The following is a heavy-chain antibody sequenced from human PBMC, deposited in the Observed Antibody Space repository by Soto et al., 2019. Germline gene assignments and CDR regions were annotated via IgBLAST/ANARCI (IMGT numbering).Heavy chain of an antibody. CDR3: ARGLGSSARYYYYGMDV. Sequence: GGSLRLSCAASGFTFSSYSMNWVRQAPGKGLEWVSSISSSSSYIYYADSVKGRFTISRDNAKNSLYLQMNSLRAEDTAVYYCARGLGSSARYYYYGMDVWGQGTTVTVSS. CDR2: ISSSSSYI. V-gene: IGHV3-21*01. CDR1: GFTFSSYS. J-gene: IGHJ6*02. D-gene: IGHD6-13*01.